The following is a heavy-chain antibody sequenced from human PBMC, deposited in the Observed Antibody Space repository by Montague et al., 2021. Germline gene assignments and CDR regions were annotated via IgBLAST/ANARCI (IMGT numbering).Heavy chain of an antibody. CDR3: AREVAPGSGSNSVDY. CDR1: DFTFSTYA. CDR2: IWNDGSNK. Sequence: SLRLSCAASDFTFSTYAMHWVRKAPGKGLEWVAVIWNDGSNKFYADSVKGRFTISRDNSKNTLYLQMNNLRAEDTAMYYCAREVAPGSGSNSVDYRGQGTLVTVSS. D-gene: IGHD3-10*01. J-gene: IGHJ4*02. V-gene: IGHV3-33*01.